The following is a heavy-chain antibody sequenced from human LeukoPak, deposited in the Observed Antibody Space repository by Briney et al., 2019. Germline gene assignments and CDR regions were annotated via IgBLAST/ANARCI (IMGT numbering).Heavy chain of an antibody. Sequence: PGGSLRLSCAASGFTFSTYEISWVRQAPGKGLEWLSYISSSGGTIYYADPVKGRFTISRDNAKNSLYLHMNSLRAEDTAVYYCARGARGYTYGRFDYWGQGTLVTASS. V-gene: IGHV3-48*03. CDR1: GFTFSTYE. CDR2: ISSSGGTI. CDR3: ARGARGYTYGRFDY. D-gene: IGHD5-18*01. J-gene: IGHJ4*02.